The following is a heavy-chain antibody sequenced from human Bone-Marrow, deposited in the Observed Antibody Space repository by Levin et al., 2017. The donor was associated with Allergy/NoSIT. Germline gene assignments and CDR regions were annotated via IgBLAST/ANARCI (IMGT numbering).Heavy chain of an antibody. V-gene: IGHV3-30*18. D-gene: IGHD5-24*01. CDR1: GFTFSSYG. Sequence: GESLKISCVASGFTFSSYGIHWVRQAPGKGLEWVAVISYDGSNQYYADSVKGRFTISRDNSKNTLFLQMNSLRDEDTAVYYCAKGGTSFVGYNYHFDYWGQGTLVTVSS. CDR3: AKGGTSFVGYNYHFDY. J-gene: IGHJ4*02. CDR2: ISYDGSNQ.